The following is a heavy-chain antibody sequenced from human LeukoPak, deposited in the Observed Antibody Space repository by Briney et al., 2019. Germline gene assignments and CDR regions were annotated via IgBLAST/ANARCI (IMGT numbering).Heavy chain of an antibody. J-gene: IGHJ3*02. CDR1: GFTFSRYS. CDR3: ARGSRFGVVERDAFDI. CDR2: ISISSNYI. Sequence: PGGSLRLSCAASGFTFSRYSMNWVRQAPGKGLEWVSSISISSNYIYYSDSVKGRFTIPRDNAKNSLYLQVNSLRAEDTAVYYCARGSRFGVVERDAFDIWGLGTMVTVSS. V-gene: IGHV3-21*01. D-gene: IGHD3-3*01.